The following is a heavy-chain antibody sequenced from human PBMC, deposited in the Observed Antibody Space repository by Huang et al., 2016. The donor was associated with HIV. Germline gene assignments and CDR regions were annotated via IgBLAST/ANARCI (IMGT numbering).Heavy chain of an antibody. CDR2: SSYDDGSTT. V-gene: IGHV3-30-3*01. CDR3: ARDVLRGLGYFDV. D-gene: IGHD4-17*01. Sequence: QVQLVESGGGVVQPGGSLRLACAASGFTFSNYPMHWVRQAPGKGLGWVAFSSYDDGSTTYFADSVKGRFTISRDNSKNTVYLQMSSLRADDTAVFYCARDVLRGLGYFDVWGRGTLVTVSS. J-gene: IGHJ2*01. CDR1: GFTFSNYP.